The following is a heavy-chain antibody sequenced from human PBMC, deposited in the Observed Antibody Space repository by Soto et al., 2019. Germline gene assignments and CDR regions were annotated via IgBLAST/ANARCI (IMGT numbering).Heavy chain of an antibody. Sequence: HPGGSLRLSCAASGFTFSSYSMNWVRQSPGKGLEWVSYISSSGSIIYYADSVKGRFTVSRDEAKNSLYLQMNSLRVEDTAVYYCARDAGIALTGNYYGMDVWGQGTTVTVSS. V-gene: IGHV3-48*01. J-gene: IGHJ6*02. CDR3: ARDAGIALTGNYYGMDV. D-gene: IGHD6-13*01. CDR2: ISSSGSII. CDR1: GFTFSSYS.